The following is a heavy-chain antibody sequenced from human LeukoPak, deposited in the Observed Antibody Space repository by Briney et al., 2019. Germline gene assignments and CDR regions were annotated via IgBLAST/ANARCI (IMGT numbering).Heavy chain of an antibody. D-gene: IGHD4-23*01. CDR1: GGSISNYY. CDR3: ARDYDAGNHPAMWGALDV. J-gene: IGHJ3*01. CDR2: ICTGGAT. V-gene: IGHV4-4*07. Sequence: SETLSLTCTVSGGSISNYYWSWIRQSAGKGLQWVGRICTGGATNYNPFLKSRITMSVDTSKNQLSLRLTSVTAADTAVYYCARDYDAGNHPAMWGALDVWGQGTMVTVSS.